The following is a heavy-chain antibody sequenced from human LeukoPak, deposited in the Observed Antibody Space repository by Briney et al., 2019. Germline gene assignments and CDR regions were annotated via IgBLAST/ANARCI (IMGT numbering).Heavy chain of an antibody. V-gene: IGHV1-2*02. D-gene: IGHD3-22*01. CDR1: GYTFTGNY. J-gene: IGHJ4*02. CDR2: INPNSGGT. CDR3: ARASYSSGYTGSDH. Sequence: ASVKVSCKASGYTFTGNYMHWVRQAPGQGLEWMGWINPNSGGTNYAQKFQGRVTMTRDTSISTAYMELSRLRSDDTAVYYCARASYSSGYTGSDHWGQGTLVTVSS.